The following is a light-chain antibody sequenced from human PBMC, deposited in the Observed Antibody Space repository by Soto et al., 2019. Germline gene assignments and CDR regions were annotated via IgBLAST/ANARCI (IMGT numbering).Light chain of an antibody. CDR3: QQYWT. V-gene: IGKV3-20*01. J-gene: IGKJ1*01. CDR2: GAS. CDR1: QSVSSS. Sequence: EIVMTQSPATLSVSPGERATLSCRASQSVSSSLAWYQQKPGQAPRLLIYGASSRATGIPDRFSGSGSGTDFTLTISRLEPEDFAVYYCQQYWTFGQGTMVDI.